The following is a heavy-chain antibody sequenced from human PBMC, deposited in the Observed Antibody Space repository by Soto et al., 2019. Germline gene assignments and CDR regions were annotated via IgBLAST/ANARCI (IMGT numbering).Heavy chain of an antibody. CDR1: GFTFSSYA. CDR2: ISYDGSNK. J-gene: IGHJ3*02. CDR3: ARDLPVGYSSGWYDAFDI. D-gene: IGHD6-19*01. V-gene: IGHV3-30-3*01. Sequence: GRSLRLSCAASGFTFSSYAMHWVRQAPGKGLEWVAVISYDGSNKYYADSVKGRFTISRDNSKNTLYLQMNSLRAEDTAVYYCARDLPVGYSSGWYDAFDIWGQGTMVTVSS.